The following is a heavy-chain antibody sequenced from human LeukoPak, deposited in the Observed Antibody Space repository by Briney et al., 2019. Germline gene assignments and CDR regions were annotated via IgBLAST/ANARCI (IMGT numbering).Heavy chain of an antibody. V-gene: IGHV1-46*01. CDR3: ARDGSGYYEFDY. CDR1: GYTFTSYY. D-gene: IGHD3-22*01. Sequence: ASVTVSCKASGYTFTSYYMHWVRQAPGQGLEWMGIINPSGGSTSYAQKFQGRVTMTRDMSTSTVYMELSSLRSEDTAVYYCARDGSGYYEFDYWGQGTLVTVSS. CDR2: INPSGGST. J-gene: IGHJ4*02.